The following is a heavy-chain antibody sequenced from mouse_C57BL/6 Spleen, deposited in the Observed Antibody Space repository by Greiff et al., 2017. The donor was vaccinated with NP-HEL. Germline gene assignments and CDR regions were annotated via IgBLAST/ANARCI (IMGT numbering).Heavy chain of an antibody. CDR1: GYTFTDYE. V-gene: IGHV1-15*01. CDR2: IDPETGGT. CDR3: TREGDMSTTNWYFDV. J-gene: IGHJ1*03. Sequence: QVQLQQSGAELVRPGASVTLSCKASGYTFTDYEMHWVKQTPVHGLEWIGAIDPETGGTAYNQKFKGKAILTADKSSSTAYMELRSLTSEDSAVYYCTREGDMSTTNWYFDVWGTGTTVTVSS. D-gene: IGHD2-4*01.